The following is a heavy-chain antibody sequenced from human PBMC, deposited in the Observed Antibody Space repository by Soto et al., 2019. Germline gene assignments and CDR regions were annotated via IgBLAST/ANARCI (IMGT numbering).Heavy chain of an antibody. CDR1: GFTFSSYA. D-gene: IGHD3-22*01. CDR3: ARAAWIVVITSPWDY. Sequence: GGSLRLSCAASGFTFSSYAMHWVRQAPGKGLEWVAVISYDGSNKYYADSVKGRFTISRDNSKNTLYLQMNSLRAEDTAVYYCARAAWIVVITSPWDYWGQGTLVTVSS. J-gene: IGHJ4*02. V-gene: IGHV3-30-3*01. CDR2: ISYDGSNK.